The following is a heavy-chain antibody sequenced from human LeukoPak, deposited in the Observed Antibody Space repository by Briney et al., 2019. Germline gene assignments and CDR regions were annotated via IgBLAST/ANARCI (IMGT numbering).Heavy chain of an antibody. CDR1: GGSITSHY. Sequence: SETLSLTCSVSGGSITSHYWSWIRQPPGKGLEWLGYIYYTGETRSIPSLRSRLTMSIDTSKNQFSLKLSSVTAADTAVYYCARSYYYDSSGYYNDAFDIWGQGTMVTVSS. CDR2: IYYTGET. J-gene: IGHJ3*02. CDR3: ARSYYYDSSGYYNDAFDI. V-gene: IGHV4-59*08. D-gene: IGHD3-22*01.